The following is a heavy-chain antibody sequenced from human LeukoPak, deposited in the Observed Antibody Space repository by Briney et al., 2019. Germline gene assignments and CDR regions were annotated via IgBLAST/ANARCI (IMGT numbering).Heavy chain of an antibody. CDR3: ARVGGGYCSSTSCPLDY. D-gene: IGHD2-2*01. CDR1: GGSFSGYY. V-gene: IGHV4-34*01. Sequence: SETLSLTCAVYGGSFSGYYWSWIRQPPGKGLEWIGELSHSGDTHYNPSLKSRVTISLDASKNQFSLKLTSVTAADTAVYYCARVGGGYCSSTSCPLDYWGQGTLVTVSS. J-gene: IGHJ4*02. CDR2: LSHSGDT.